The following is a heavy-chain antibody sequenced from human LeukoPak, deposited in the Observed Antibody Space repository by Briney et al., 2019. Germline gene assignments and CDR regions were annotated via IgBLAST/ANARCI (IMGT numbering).Heavy chain of an antibody. CDR2: IYYSGDT. CDR1: GGSISSSRYY. J-gene: IGHJ6*03. D-gene: IGHD6-19*01. Sequence: SETLSLTCTVSGGSISSSRYYWGWIRHPPGKGLEWIGSIYYSGDTYYNPSLKSRRVTISVDTSKNQFSLRLSSDCARHQWHYYYYMGVWGKGSTVTVSS. CDR3: YMGV. V-gene: IGHV4-39*01.